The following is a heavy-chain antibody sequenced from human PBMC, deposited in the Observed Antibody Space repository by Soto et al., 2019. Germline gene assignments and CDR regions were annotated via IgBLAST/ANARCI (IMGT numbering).Heavy chain of an antibody. CDR3: AQIARTPAAGPIEF. V-gene: IGHV4-30-4*08. CDR1: GGSIGSGDYY. J-gene: IGHJ4*02. Sequence: SETLSLTCTVSGGSIGSGDYYWSWIRQHPGKGLEWIGHIYYSGNFFFSPSLRSRITISVDTSKNQFSLKVNSVTAVDTAIYYCAQIARTPAAGPIEFWGQGTLVTVSS. CDR2: IYYSGNF. D-gene: IGHD6-13*01.